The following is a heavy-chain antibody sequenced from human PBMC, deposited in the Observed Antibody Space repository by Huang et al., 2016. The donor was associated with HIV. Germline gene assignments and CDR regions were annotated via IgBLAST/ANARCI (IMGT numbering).Heavy chain of an antibody. Sequence: EVQFVESGGGLVKPGRSLRLSCTASGFTFGNYGMSWFRQGPGKGMRWGGFIRIKDYSETTEYAASVKGRFTISRDDSKSIAYLQMNSLKPEDTAVYYCTRDSVYPNYYDGSGFYFDYWGQGTLVTVSS. CDR1: GFTFGNYG. J-gene: IGHJ4*02. CDR2: IRIKDYSETT. CDR3: TRDSVYPNYYDGSGFYFDY. D-gene: IGHD3-22*01. V-gene: IGHV3-49*05.